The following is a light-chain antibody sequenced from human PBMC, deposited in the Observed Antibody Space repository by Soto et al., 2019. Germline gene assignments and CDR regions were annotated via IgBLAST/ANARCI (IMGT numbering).Light chain of an antibody. CDR1: SSNIGAGYD. CDR3: LSFDRSLSVV. V-gene: IGLV1-40*01. J-gene: IGLJ2*01. Sequence: QLVLTQPPSVSGAPGQRVTISCTGSSSNIGAGYDVHWYQQLPGRAPTLLIYGITNRPSGVPDRFSGSKSGTSASLAITGLQAEDEADYYCLSFDRSLSVVFGGGTKVTVL. CDR2: GIT.